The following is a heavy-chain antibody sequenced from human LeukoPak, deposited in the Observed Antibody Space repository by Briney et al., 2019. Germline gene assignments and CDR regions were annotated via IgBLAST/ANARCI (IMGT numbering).Heavy chain of an antibody. CDR1: GFTFSSYG. J-gene: IGHJ4*02. CDR3: VKDVDTAMVGTYYFDY. V-gene: IGHV3-30*18. CDR2: ISYDGSNK. D-gene: IGHD5-18*01. Sequence: GGFLRLSCAASGFTFSSYGMHWVRQAPGKGLEWVAVISYDGSNKYYADSVKGQFTISRDNSKNTLYLQMNSLRAEDTAVYYCVKDVDTAMVGTYYFDYWGQGTLVTVSS.